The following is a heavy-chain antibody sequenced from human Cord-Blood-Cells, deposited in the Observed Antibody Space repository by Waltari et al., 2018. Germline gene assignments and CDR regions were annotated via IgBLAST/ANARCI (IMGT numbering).Heavy chain of an antibody. V-gene: IGHV3-48*03. J-gene: IGHJ4*02. CDR1: GFTLSSYE. CDR3: ARIEYSSSSYDY. D-gene: IGHD6-6*01. CDR2: ISSSGSTI. Sequence: EVQLVESGGGLVQPGGSLRVSCAASGFTLSSYEMNWVPQAPGKGLEWVSYISSSGSTIYYADSVKGRFTISRDNAKNSLYLQMNSLRAEDTAVYYCARIEYSSSSYDYWGQGTLVTVSS.